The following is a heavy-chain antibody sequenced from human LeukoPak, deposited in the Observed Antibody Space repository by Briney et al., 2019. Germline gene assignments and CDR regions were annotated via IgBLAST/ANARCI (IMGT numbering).Heavy chain of an antibody. CDR2: IYYSGRT. J-gene: IGHJ5*02. CDR1: GGSISSSSYY. V-gene: IGHV4-39*02. D-gene: IGHD2-15*01. CDR3: ARDIVVVVAATGGWFDP. Sequence: PSETLSLTCTVSGGSISSSSYYWGWIRQPPGRGLEWIGRIYYSGRTYYNPYLKSRVTISVDTSKNQFSLKLSSVTAADTAVYYCARDIVVVVAATGGWFDPWGQGTLVTVSS.